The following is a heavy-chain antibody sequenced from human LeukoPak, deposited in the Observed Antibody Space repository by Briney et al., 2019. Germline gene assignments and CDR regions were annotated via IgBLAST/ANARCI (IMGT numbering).Heavy chain of an antibody. CDR1: GYTFTSYG. V-gene: IGHV1-18*01. CDR3: AREDGWFGELIRFDP. CDR2: ISAYNGNT. J-gene: IGHJ5*02. Sequence: ASVKVSCKASGYTFTSYGISWVRQAPGQGLEWMGWISAYNGNTYYAQKLQGRVTMTTDTSTSTAYMELRSLRSDDTAVYYCAREDGWFGELIRFDPWGQGTLVTVSS. D-gene: IGHD3-10*01.